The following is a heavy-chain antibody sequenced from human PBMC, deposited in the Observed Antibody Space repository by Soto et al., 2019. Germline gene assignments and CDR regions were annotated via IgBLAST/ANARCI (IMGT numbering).Heavy chain of an antibody. CDR2: IKQDGSEK. CDR1: GFTFSSYW. V-gene: IGHV3-7*01. J-gene: IGHJ4*02. Sequence: GESLKISCAASGFTFSSYWMSWVRQAPGKGLEWVANIKQDGSEKYYVDSVKGRFTISRDNAKNSLYLQMNSLRAEDTAVYYCARDFEGYFDYWGQGTLVTVSS. CDR3: ARDFEGYFDY.